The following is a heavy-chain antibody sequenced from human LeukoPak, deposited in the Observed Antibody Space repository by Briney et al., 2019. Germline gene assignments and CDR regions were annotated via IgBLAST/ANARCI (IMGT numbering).Heavy chain of an antibody. CDR2: ISGSGGST. CDR1: GFTFSSYA. D-gene: IGHD5-24*01. Sequence: GGSLRLSCAASGFTFSSYAMSWVRQAPGKGLEWVSAISGSGGSTYYADSVKGRFTISRDDSRNTLYLQMNSLRSDDTAFYCAKDVSFRRGHNFDASDIWGLGTLVTVSS. CDR3: AKDVSFRRGHNFDASDI. V-gene: IGHV3-23*01. J-gene: IGHJ3*02.